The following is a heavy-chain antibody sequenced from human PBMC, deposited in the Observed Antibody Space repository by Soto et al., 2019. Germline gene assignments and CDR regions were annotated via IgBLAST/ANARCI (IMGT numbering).Heavy chain of an antibody. V-gene: IGHV3-74*01. Sequence: GSLRLSCAASGFTFSSYWMHWVRQAPGKGLVWVSRINSDGSSTSYADSVKGRFTISRDNAKNTLYLQMNSLRAEDTAVYYCAKGYYYDSSGYLLFYWGQGTLVTV. CDR1: GFTFSSYW. CDR2: INSDGSST. CDR3: AKGYYYDSSGYLLFY. D-gene: IGHD3-22*01. J-gene: IGHJ4*02.